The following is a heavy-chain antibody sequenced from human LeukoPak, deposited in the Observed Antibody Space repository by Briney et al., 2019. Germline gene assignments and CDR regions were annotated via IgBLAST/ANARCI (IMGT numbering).Heavy chain of an antibody. V-gene: IGHV5-51*01. CDR3: ARNYYDSSGYRIDY. CDR2: IYPGDSDT. Sequence: GESLQISCKGSGYGFTSYWIGWVRQMPGKGLEWMGIIYPGDSDTRYSSSFQGQVTISADKSISTAYLQWSSLKASDTAMYYCARNYYDSSGYRIDYWGQGTLVTVSS. D-gene: IGHD3-22*01. CDR1: GYGFTSYW. J-gene: IGHJ4*02.